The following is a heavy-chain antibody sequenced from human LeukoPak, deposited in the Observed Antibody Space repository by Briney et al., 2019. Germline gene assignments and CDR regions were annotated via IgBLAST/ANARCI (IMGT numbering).Heavy chain of an antibody. CDR3: ASSPVTIFGVTSRYYYYMDV. Sequence: SVKVSCKASGGTFSSYAISWVRQAPGQGLERMGGIIPIFGTANYAQKFQGRVTITTDESTSTAYMELSSLRSEDTAVYYCASSPVTIFGVTSRYYYYMDVWGKGTTVTVSS. J-gene: IGHJ6*03. D-gene: IGHD3-3*01. V-gene: IGHV1-69*05. CDR2: IIPIFGTA. CDR1: GGTFSSYA.